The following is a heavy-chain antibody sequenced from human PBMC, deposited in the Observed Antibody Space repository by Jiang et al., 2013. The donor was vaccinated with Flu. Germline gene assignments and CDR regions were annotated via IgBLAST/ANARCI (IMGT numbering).Heavy chain of an antibody. D-gene: IGHD2-21*02. CDR1: GGTFSSYA. Sequence: EVKKPGSSVKVSCKASGGTFSSYAISWVRQAPGQGLEWMGRIIPILGIANYAQKFQGRVTITADKSTSTAYMELSSLRSEDTAVYYCAREEWCGGDCYHFDYWGQGTLVTVSS. CDR2: IIPILGIA. V-gene: IGHV1-69*04. J-gene: IGHJ4*02. CDR3: AREEWCGGDCYHFDY.